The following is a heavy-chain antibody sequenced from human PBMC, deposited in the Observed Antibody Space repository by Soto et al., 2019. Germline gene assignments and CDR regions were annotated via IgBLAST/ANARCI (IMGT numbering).Heavy chain of an antibody. Sequence: XVSLRLSCSASGFSFSQFCMNWVRQAPGKGLEYVSVISSDGGTTYYADSVEGRFSISRDDSRGTLLLQMSSLRLEDSGIYYCVKCGGNKETSFAKNWFDPCGQGTLVTVSS. CDR2: ISSDGGTT. CDR1: GFSFSQFC. CDR3: VKCGGNKETSFAKNWFDP. D-gene: IGHD3-16*01. V-gene: IGHV3-64D*06. J-gene: IGHJ5*02.